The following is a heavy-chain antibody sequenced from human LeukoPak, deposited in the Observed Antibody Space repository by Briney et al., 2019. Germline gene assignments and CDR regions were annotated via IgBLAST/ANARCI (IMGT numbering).Heavy chain of an antibody. D-gene: IGHD6-19*01. V-gene: IGHV3-21*01. CDR2: ISSSSSYI. J-gene: IGHJ4*02. CDR1: GFTFSTYS. Sequence: GGSLRLSCAAPGFTFSTYSMNWVRQAPGRGLEWVSSISSSSSYIYYADSVKGRFTISRDNAKNSLYLQMNSLRAEDTAVYYCARDPVAGDVFDYWGQGTLVTVSS. CDR3: ARDPVAGDVFDY.